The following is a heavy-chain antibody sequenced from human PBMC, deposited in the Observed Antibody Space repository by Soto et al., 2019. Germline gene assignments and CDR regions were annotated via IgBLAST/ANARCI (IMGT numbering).Heavy chain of an antibody. D-gene: IGHD2-15*01. J-gene: IGHJ3*02. CDR1: GYTFTSYG. Sequence: GASVKVSCKASGYTFTSYGISWVRQAPGQGLEWMGWISAYNGNTNYAQKLQGRVTMTTDTSTSTAYMELRSLRSDDTAVYYCAAGGSCSGGSCYSTSDAFDIWGQGTMVTV. CDR2: ISAYNGNT. CDR3: AAGGSCSGGSCYSTSDAFDI. V-gene: IGHV1-18*01.